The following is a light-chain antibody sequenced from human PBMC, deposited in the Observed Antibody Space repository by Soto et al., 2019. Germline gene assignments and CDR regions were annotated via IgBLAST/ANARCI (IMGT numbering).Light chain of an antibody. V-gene: IGLV2-23*01. Sequence: LTQPASVSGSPGQSITISCTGSVSDVGSFGPVSWYQQHPGQVPKLIIYEGNRRPSGVSSRFSGSKSGNTASLTISGLQAEDEADYYCCSYVGARTYVFGAGTRSPS. J-gene: IGLJ1*01. CDR2: EGN. CDR3: CSYVGARTYV. CDR1: VSDVGSFGP.